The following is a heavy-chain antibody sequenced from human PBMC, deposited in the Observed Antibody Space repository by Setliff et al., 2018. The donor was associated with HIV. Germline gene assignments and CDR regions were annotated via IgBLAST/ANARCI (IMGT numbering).Heavy chain of an antibody. D-gene: IGHD5-18*01. J-gene: IGHJ4*02. CDR2: MNPNSGNT. Sequence: ASVKVSCKASGYTFTGYFLHWVRQAPGQGLEWMGWMNPNSGNTGYAQKFQGRVTMTRNTSISTAYMELSSLRSEDTAVYYCARAREDTALDSYWGQGTLVTVSS. V-gene: IGHV1-8*02. CDR3: ARAREDTALDSY. CDR1: GYTFTGYF.